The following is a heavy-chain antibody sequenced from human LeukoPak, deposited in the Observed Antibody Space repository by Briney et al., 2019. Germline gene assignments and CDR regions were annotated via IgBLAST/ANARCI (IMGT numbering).Heavy chain of an antibody. CDR2: INPNSGGT. V-gene: IGHV1-2*02. D-gene: IGHD3-16*02. Sequence: ASVKVSCKASGCTFTGYYMHWVRQAPGQGLEWMGWINPNSGGTNYAQKFQGRVTMTRDTSISTAYMELSRLRSDDTAVYYCARGAYYDYVWGSYRPEGFDYWGQGTLVTVSS. CDR3: ARGAYYDYVWGSYRPEGFDY. CDR1: GCTFTGYY. J-gene: IGHJ4*02.